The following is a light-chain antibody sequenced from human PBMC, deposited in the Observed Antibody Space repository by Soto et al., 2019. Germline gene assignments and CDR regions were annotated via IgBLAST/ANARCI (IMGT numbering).Light chain of an antibody. V-gene: IGKV1-17*01. Sequence: IQVTQPPSSVSAAVENRVSITCRASQGIRNDLGWYQQKPGKAPNRLIYDASSLQSGDPSRFSGSGSGTVFTLTFCSLQPDDFSTYYSQLYKSHWETFGQGTKVDIK. CDR2: DAS. CDR1: QGIRND. CDR3: QLYKSHWET. J-gene: IGKJ1*01.